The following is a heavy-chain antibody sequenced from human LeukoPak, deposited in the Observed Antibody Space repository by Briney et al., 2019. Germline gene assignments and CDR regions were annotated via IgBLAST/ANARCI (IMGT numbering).Heavy chain of an antibody. J-gene: IGHJ6*02. V-gene: IGHV3-7*01. CDR3: ARYGYYYGMDV. Sequence: GGSLRLSCAVSGLTFSNYAMSWVRQAPGKGLEWVANLKQDGSEKYYVDSVKGRFTISRDNAKNSLYLQMNSLRAEDTAVYYCARYGYYYGMDVWGQGTTVTVSS. CDR1: GLTFSNYA. CDR2: LKQDGSEK. D-gene: IGHD4-17*01.